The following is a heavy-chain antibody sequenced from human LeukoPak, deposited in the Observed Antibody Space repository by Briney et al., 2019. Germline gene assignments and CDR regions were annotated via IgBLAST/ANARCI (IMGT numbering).Heavy chain of an antibody. CDR2: ISSRSSTI. CDR3: ARELGYYFDY. V-gene: IGHV3-48*02. Sequence: GGSLRLSCAASGFTFSSYSMNWVRQAPGKGLEYISYISSRSSTIYYADSVKGRFTISRDNAKNSLYLQMNSLRDEDTAVYYCARELGYYFDYWGQGTPVTVSS. J-gene: IGHJ4*02. CDR1: GFTFSSYS.